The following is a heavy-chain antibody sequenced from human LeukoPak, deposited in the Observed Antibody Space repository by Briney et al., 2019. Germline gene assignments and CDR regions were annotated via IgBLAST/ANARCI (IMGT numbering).Heavy chain of an antibody. J-gene: IGHJ1*01. D-gene: IGHD6-13*01. CDR1: GYTFTSYG. CDR2: ISAYNGNT. CDR3: ARDLGDSSSWYWEGYFQH. Sequence: ASVKVSCKASGYTFTSYGISWVRQAPGQGLEWMGWISAYNGNTNYAQKLQGRVTMTTDTSTSTAYMELRSLRSDDTAVYYCARDLGDSSSWYWEGYFQHWGQGTLVTVSS. V-gene: IGHV1-18*01.